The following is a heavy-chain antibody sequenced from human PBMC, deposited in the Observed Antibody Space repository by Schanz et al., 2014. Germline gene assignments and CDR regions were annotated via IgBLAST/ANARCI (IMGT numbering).Heavy chain of an antibody. CDR1: GFSFSGYT. J-gene: IGHJ4*02. D-gene: IGHD3-22*01. CDR2: ISYDGSNK. Sequence: QVQLMESGGGVVQPGRSLRLSCAASGFSFSGYTMHWVRQAPGKGLEWVALISYDGSNKYYADSVKGRFTISRDNSKNTLYVQLNSLRAEDTAVYFCAKSYDTSGYSGFGYWGQGTLVTVSS. CDR3: AKSYDTSGYSGFGY. V-gene: IGHV3-30-3*02.